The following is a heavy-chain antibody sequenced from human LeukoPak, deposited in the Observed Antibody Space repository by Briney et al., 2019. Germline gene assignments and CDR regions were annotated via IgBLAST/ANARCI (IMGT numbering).Heavy chain of an antibody. V-gene: IGHV3-11*06. CDR3: ARVYYYDSSAYYQPSGYFQH. CDR2: ISSSSSYT. CDR1: GFTFSDYY. D-gene: IGHD3-22*01. J-gene: IGHJ1*01. Sequence: GGSLRLSCAASGFTFSDYYMSWIRQAPGKGLEWVSYISSSSSYTNYADSVKGRFTISRDNAKNSLYLQMNSLRAEDTAVYYCARVYYYDSSAYYQPSGYFQHWGQGTLVTVSS.